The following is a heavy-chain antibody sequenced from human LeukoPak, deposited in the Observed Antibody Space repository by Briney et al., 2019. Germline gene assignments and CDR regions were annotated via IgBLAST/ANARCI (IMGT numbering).Heavy chain of an antibody. D-gene: IGHD4-17*01. V-gene: IGHV4-61*02. CDR3: ARTGSHGSYGDFALDY. J-gene: IGHJ4*02. CDR1: GGSISSGSYY. CDR2: IYTSGST. Sequence: SETLSLTCTVSGGSISSGSYYWSWIRQPAGKGLEWIGRIYTSGSTNYNPSLKSRVTISVDTSKNQFSLKLSSVTAADTAVYYCARTGSHGSYGDFALDYWGQGTLVTVSS.